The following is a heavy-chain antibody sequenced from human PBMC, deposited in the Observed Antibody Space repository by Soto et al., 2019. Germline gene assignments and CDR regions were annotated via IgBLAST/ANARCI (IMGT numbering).Heavy chain of an antibody. CDR1: GFSLSSYW. V-gene: IGHV3-30*03. D-gene: IGHD4-17*01. CDR2: ISYDGSNK. Sequence: ESGGDLVQPGGSLRLSCSASGFSLSSYWMTWVRQAPGKGLEWVAVISYDGSNKYYTGSVRGRFTISRDDSKNTLYLQMNSLGAEDTAVYYCARVLAGSYGDYVPSPFYFDYWGKGTLVTVSS. J-gene: IGHJ4*02. CDR3: ARVLAGSYGDYVPSPFYFDY.